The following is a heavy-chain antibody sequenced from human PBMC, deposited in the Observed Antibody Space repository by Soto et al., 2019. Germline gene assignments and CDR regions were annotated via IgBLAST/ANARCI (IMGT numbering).Heavy chain of an antibody. D-gene: IGHD6-13*01. V-gene: IGHV3-23*01. J-gene: IGHJ4*02. CDR3: AKTPPPSSSWPFDY. CDR2: ISGSGGST. CDR1: GFTFSSYA. Sequence: EVQLLESGGGLVQPGGSLRLSCAASGFTFSSYAMSWVRQAPGKGLEWGSAISGSGGSTYYADSVKGRVTISRDNSKNTLYLQMNSLRADYSAVYYCAKTPPPSSSWPFDYWGQGTLVTVSS.